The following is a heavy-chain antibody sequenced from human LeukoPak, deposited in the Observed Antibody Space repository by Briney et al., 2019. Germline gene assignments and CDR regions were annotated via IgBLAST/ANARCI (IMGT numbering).Heavy chain of an antibody. Sequence: PSETLSLTCTVSGYSISSGYYWGWIRQPPGKGLEWIGSINHSGSTNYNPSLKSRVTISVDTSKNQFSLKLSSVTAADTAVYYCARGMRAAAKVYYYYYMDVWGKGTTVTVSS. CDR2: INHSGST. CDR3: ARGMRAAAKVYYYYYMDV. D-gene: IGHD2-15*01. V-gene: IGHV4-38-2*02. J-gene: IGHJ6*03. CDR1: GYSISSGYY.